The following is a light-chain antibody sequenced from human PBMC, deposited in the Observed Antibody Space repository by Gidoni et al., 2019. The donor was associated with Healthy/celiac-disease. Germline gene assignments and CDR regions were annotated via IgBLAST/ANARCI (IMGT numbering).Light chain of an antibody. CDR3: SSYTSSSTLV. Sequence: QSALTQPASVSWSPVQSITISCTGTSSDVGGYNYVSWYQQHPGKAHKLMIYDVSNRPSGVSNRFSGSKSGNTASLTISGLQAEDEADYYCSSYTSSSTLVFGGGTKLTVL. CDR1: SSDVGGYNY. J-gene: IGLJ2*01. CDR2: DVS. V-gene: IGLV2-14*03.